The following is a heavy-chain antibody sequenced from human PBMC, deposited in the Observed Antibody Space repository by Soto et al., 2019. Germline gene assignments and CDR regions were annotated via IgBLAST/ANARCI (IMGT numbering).Heavy chain of an antibody. CDR3: TTTYYYDSSGYHTETGWFDP. Sequence: LRLSCAASGFTFSNAWMSWVRQAPGKGLEWVGRIKSKTDGGTTDYAAPVKGRFTISRDDSKNTLYLQMNSLKTEDTAVYYCTTTYYYDSSGYHTETGWFDPWGQGTLVTVSS. D-gene: IGHD3-22*01. J-gene: IGHJ5*02. CDR1: GFTFSNAW. CDR2: IKSKTDGGTT. V-gene: IGHV3-15*01.